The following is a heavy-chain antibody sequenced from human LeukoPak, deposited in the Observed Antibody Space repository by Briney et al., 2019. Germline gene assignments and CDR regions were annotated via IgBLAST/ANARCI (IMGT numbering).Heavy chain of an antibody. D-gene: IGHD6-13*01. CDR2: FDPEDGET. CDR3: ATAIAAAGTHFDY. V-gene: IGHV1-24*01. Sequence: ASVKVSCKVSGYTLTELSMHWVRQAPGKGLEWMGGFDPEDGETIYAQKFQGRVTMTEDTSTDTAYMGLSSLRSEDTAVYYCATAIAAAGTHFDYWGQGTLVTVSS. J-gene: IGHJ4*02. CDR1: GYTLTELS.